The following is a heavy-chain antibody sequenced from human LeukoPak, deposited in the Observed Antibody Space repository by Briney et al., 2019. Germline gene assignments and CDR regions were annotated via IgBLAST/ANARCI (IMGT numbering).Heavy chain of an antibody. V-gene: IGHV1-2*02. J-gene: IGHJ4*02. CDR3: ARQAVADSRRADFDY. CDR1: GYTFIGYY. CDR2: INPNSGVT. Sequence: ASVKVSCKASGYTFIGYYIHWVRQAPGQGLEWMGWINPNSGVTNYAQKFQGRVTMTRDTSISTTYMDLSRLRSDDTAVYYCARQAVADSRRADFDYWGQGTLVTVSS. D-gene: IGHD6-19*01.